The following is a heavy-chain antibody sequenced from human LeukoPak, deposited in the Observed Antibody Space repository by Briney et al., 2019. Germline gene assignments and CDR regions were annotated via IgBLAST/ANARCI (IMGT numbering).Heavy chain of an antibody. D-gene: IGHD6-13*01. CDR2: IYYSGST. J-gene: IGHJ4*02. V-gene: IGHV4-39*01. CDR1: GGSISSNSYY. CDR3: ARAFYSSSWYHKEDFFDY. Sequence: NPSETLSLTCTVSGGSISSNSYYWGWIRQPPGKGLKWIGSIYYSGSTYYNPSLKSRVTISVDTSKNQFSLKLNSVTAADTAVYYCARAFYSSSWYHKEDFFDYWGQGTPVTVSS.